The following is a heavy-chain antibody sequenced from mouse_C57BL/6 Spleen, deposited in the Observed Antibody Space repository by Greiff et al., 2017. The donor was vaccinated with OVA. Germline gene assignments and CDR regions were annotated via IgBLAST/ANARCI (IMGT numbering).Heavy chain of an antibody. V-gene: IGHV1-82*01. J-gene: IGHJ2*01. CDR2: IYPGDGDT. CDR1: GYAFSSSW. Sequence: QVQLQQSGPELVKPGASVKISCKASGYAFSSSWMNWVKQRPGKGLEWIGRIYPGDGDTNYNGKFKGKATLTADKSSSTAYMLLSSLTSEDSAVYFCARGLPYFDYWGQGTTLTVSS. CDR3: ARGLPYFDY.